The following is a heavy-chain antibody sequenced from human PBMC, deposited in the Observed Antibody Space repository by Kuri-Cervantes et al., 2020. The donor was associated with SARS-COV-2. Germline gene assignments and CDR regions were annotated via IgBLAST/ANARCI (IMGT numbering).Heavy chain of an antibody. Sequence: SETLSLTCTVSGGSISSHYWSWIRQPAGKGLEWIGRIYTSGSTNYNPSLKSRVTISEDTSKNQFSLKLSSVTAADTAVYYCASGYDFWTDYWGQGTLVTVSS. CDR1: GGSISSHY. D-gene: IGHD3-3*01. V-gene: IGHV4-4*07. CDR2: IYTSGST. CDR3: ASGYDFWTDY. J-gene: IGHJ4*02.